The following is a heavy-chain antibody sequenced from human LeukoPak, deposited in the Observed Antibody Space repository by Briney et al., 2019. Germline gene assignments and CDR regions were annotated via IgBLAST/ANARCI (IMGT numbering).Heavy chain of an antibody. CDR2: ISSSGSTI. V-gene: IGHV3-11*04. J-gene: IGHJ3*02. D-gene: IGHD3-9*01. Sequence: GGSLRLSCAASGFTFSDYYMSWIRQAPGKGLEGVSYISSSGSTIYYADSVKGRFTISRDNAKNSLYLQMNSLRAEDTAVYYCARDRPKGSYYDILTGPHMVGAFDIWGQGTMVTVSS. CDR3: ARDRPKGSYYDILTGPHMVGAFDI. CDR1: GFTFSDYY.